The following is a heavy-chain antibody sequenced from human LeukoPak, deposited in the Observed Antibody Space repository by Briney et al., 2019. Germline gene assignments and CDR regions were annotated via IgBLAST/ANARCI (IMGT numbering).Heavy chain of an antibody. CDR3: TRGHYGMDV. Sequence: GGSLRLSCAASGFNFNDYWMTWVRRAPGKGLEWVANIKPDASENFYLDSVKGRFTISRDNAKNSLYLQMDSLRAEDTALYYCTRGHYGMDVWGQGTTVPVSS. CDR2: IKPDASEN. CDR1: GFNFNDYW. V-gene: IGHV3-7*01. J-gene: IGHJ6*02.